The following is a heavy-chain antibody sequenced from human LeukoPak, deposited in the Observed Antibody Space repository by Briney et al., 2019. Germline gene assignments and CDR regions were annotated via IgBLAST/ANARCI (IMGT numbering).Heavy chain of an antibody. Sequence: ASVKVSCKASGYTFTGYYMHWVRQAPGQGLEWMGWINPNSGGTNYAQQFQGRVTRTRDTSISTAYMELSRLRSDDTAVYYCARVRCSSTSCYEDSDAFDIWGQGTMVTVSS. CDR2: INPNSGGT. V-gene: IGHV1-2*02. CDR3: ARVRCSSTSCYEDSDAFDI. CDR1: GYTFTGYY. D-gene: IGHD2-2*01. J-gene: IGHJ3*02.